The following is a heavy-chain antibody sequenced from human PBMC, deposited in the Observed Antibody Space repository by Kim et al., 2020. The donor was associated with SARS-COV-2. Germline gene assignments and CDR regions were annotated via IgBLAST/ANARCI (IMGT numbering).Heavy chain of an antibody. Sequence: SVKVSCKASGGTFSSYAISWVRQAPGQGLEWMGGIIPIFGTANYAQKFQGRVTITADESTSTAYMELSSLRSEDTAVYYCVRDQDYDILTGSVGGAFDIWGQGTMVTVSS. J-gene: IGHJ3*02. D-gene: IGHD3-9*01. V-gene: IGHV1-69*13. CDR2: IIPIFGTA. CDR1: GGTFSSYA. CDR3: VRDQDYDILTGSVGGAFDI.